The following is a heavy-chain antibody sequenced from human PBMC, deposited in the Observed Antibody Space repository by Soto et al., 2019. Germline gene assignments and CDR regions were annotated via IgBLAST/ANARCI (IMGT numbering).Heavy chain of an antibody. V-gene: IGHV4-34*01. D-gene: IGHD1-1*01. Sequence: QVQLQQWGAGLLKPSETLSLTCAVYGGFVSSGSYYWSWIRQPPGKGLEWIGEMSHSGGAHFNPSPKSRVTISVDTSKTPFSLKLSSVTAADTALYYCARVERGTATTVVDAFDIWGPGTMVTVSS. CDR3: ARVERGTATTVVDAFDI. J-gene: IGHJ3*02. CDR1: GGFVSSGSYY. CDR2: MSHSGGA.